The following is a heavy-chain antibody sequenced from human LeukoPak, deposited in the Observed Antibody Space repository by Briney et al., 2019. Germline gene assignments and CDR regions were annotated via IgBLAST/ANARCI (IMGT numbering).Heavy chain of an antibody. V-gene: IGHV3-23*01. J-gene: IGHJ4*02. CDR1: GFTFNTYV. Sequence: GGSLRLSCAVSGFTFNTYVMSWVRQAPGKGLEWVSAISGSGGGTYYVASVKGRFTISRDNSKSTLCLQMNSLRAEDTAVYYCAKQLGYCSDGSCYFPYWGQGTLVTVSS. D-gene: IGHD2-15*01. CDR2: ISGSGGGT. CDR3: AKQLGYCSDGSCYFPY.